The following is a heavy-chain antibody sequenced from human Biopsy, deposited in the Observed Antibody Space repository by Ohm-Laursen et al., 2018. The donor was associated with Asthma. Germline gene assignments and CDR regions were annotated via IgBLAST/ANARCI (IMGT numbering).Heavy chain of an antibody. CDR1: GFTFGDYW. V-gene: IGHV3-7*01. D-gene: IGHD3-3*02. CDR3: ARTFHFWSPYHAEHYPL. CDR2: IKHDGSEN. J-gene: IGHJ1*01. Sequence: SLRLSCAASGFTFGDYWMSWVRQVPGRGLEWVANIKHDGSENNHVDSLKGRFTISRDNAKNSLYLQMNSLRAEDTAVYYCARTFHFWSPYHAEHYPLWGQGTLVTVSS.